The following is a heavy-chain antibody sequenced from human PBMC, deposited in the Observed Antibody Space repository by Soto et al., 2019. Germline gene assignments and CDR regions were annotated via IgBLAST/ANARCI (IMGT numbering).Heavy chain of an antibody. D-gene: IGHD3-10*01. CDR1: GGSISSGDYY. Sequence: QVQLQESGPGLVKPSQTLSLTCTVSGGSISSGDYYWSWIRQPPGRGPECVGYISYSGSTYYNPSLKRRVTISLDTSRNQFSLRLSSVTAADTAVYYCARMGYYYGSGTVDYWGQGTLVTVSS. CDR3: ARMGYYYGSGTVDY. V-gene: IGHV4-30-4*01. CDR2: ISYSGST. J-gene: IGHJ4*02.